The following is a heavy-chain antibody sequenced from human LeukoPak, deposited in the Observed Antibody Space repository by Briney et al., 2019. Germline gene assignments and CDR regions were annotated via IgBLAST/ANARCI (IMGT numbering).Heavy chain of an antibody. CDR2: FDPEDGET. D-gene: IGHD4-23*01. CDR3: ATLSTTVVSPGVY. V-gene: IGHV1-24*01. J-gene: IGHJ4*02. CDR1: GYTRTELS. Sequence: ASVTVSCKVSGYTRTELSLHCVRQAPGKGLEWMGGFDPEDGETIYAQKFLGRVTMTEDTSTDTAYMDLNSLRSEDTAVYYCATLSTTVVSPGVYWGQGTLVTVSS.